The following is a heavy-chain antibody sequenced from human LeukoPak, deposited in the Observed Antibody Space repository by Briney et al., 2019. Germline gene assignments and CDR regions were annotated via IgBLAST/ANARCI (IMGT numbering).Heavy chain of an antibody. CDR3: ARDSNEVSGSSYYYYYYMDV. J-gene: IGHJ6*03. Sequence: ASVKVSCKASGYTFTSYYMHWVRQAPGQGLEWMGIISPSGGSTSYAQKFQGRVTMTRDTSTSTVYMELSSLRSEDTAVYYCARDSNEVSGSSYYYYYYMDVWGKGTTVTVSS. CDR1: GYTFTSYY. D-gene: IGHD3-10*01. V-gene: IGHV1-46*01. CDR2: ISPSGGST.